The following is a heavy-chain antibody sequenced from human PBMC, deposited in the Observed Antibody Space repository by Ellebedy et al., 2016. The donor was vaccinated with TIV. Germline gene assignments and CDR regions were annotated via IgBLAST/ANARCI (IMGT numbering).Heavy chain of an antibody. CDR2: ININTGKS. J-gene: IGHJ4*02. V-gene: IGHV7-4-1*02. CDR1: GYTFTSYS. D-gene: IGHD6-13*01. CDR3: ARENLAGPGTDY. Sequence: AASVKVSCKGSGYTFTSYSLNWVRQAPGQGLEWMGWININTGKSTYAQGFAGRFVFSLDTSVSTTYLQISSLKPEDTAVYYCARENLAGPGTDYWGQGTLVTVSS.